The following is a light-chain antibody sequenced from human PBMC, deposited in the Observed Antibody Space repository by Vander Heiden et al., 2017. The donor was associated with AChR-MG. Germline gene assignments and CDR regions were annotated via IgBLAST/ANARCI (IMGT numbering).Light chain of an antibody. CDR2: GAS. CDR1: QSIGSS. CDR3: NQDNTLHT. J-gene: IGKJ2*01. Sequence: EVVMTQSPATLSVSPGEGATLSCRASQSIGSSLAWYQQKAGQPPSLLIYGASTRADGIPDRFSRSGSGKEFTLTSSSLQSADFAVYYWNQDNTLHTFGQGTKLEIK. V-gene: IGKV3-15*01.